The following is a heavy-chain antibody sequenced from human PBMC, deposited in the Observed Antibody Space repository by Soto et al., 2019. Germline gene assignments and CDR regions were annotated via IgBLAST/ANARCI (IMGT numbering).Heavy chain of an antibody. J-gene: IGHJ4*02. CDR3: ARDSVEYYFDY. Sequence: QVQLVQSGAEVKKPGSSVKVSCKASGGTFSSYAISLVRQATGQGLEWMGGIIPIFGTANYAQKFQGRVTITADEDTSTAYMELSSLRSEDTAVYYCARDSVEYYFDYWGQGTLVTVSS. CDR2: IIPIFGTA. V-gene: IGHV1-69*01. CDR1: GGTFSSYA.